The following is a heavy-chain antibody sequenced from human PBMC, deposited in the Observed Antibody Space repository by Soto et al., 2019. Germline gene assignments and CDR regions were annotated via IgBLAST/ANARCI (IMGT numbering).Heavy chain of an antibody. CDR1: GYTFTRHY. V-gene: IGHV1-46*01. D-gene: IGHD6-19*01. J-gene: IGHJ6*02. CDR3: ARVVATVAGSYGMDV. Sequence: GASVKVSCKASGYTFTRHYMHWVRQAPGQGLEWMGIINPSGGSTTYAQKFQGRVTMTTDTSTSTAYMELRSLRSDDTAVYYCARVVATVAGSYGMDVWGQGTTVTVSS. CDR2: INPSGGST.